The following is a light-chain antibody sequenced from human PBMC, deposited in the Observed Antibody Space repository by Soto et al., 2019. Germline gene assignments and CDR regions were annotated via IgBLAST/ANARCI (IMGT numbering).Light chain of an antibody. Sequence: EIVMTQSPATLXVSPGDRATXXXXDSQXVGXNLAWYKQKAGQAPRLLIYDVSTMATGVPGRFGGSGSGTEFTLTTSSLQSEDFAVYYCQQYNNWPPWITVGQGTRLEIK. V-gene: IGKV3-15*01. CDR1: QXVGXN. CDR3: QQYNNWPPWIT. CDR2: DVS. J-gene: IGKJ5*01.